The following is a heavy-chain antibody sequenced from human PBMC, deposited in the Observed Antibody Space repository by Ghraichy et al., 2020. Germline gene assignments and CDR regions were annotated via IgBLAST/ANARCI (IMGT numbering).Heavy chain of an antibody. CDR1: GFTFSSYS. V-gene: IGHV3-21*01. Sequence: GGSLRLSCAASGFTFSSYSMNWVRQAPGKGLEWVSSISSSSSYIYYADSVKGRFTISRDNAKNSLYLQMNSLRAEDTAVYYCARGPASGAKFYDYWGQGTLVTVSS. D-gene: IGHD1-26*01. CDR2: ISSSSSYI. J-gene: IGHJ4*02. CDR3: ARGPASGAKFYDY.